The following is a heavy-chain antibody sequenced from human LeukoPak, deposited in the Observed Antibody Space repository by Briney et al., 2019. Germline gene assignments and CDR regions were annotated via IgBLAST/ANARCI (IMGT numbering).Heavy chain of an antibody. CDR2: IYYSGST. D-gene: IGHD6-19*01. CDR3: ARGTVAGHYYFDY. CDR1: GGSISRYY. V-gene: IGHV4-59*01. J-gene: IGHJ4*02. Sequence: SETLSLTCTASGGSISRYYWSWIRQPPGKGLEWLGYIYYSGSTDYNPSLKSRVTISVDTSKNQFSLRVSSVTAADTAVYYCARGTVAGHYYFDYWGQGTLVTVSS.